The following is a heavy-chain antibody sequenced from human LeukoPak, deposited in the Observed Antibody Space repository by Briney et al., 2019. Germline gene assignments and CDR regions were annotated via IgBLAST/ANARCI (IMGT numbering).Heavy chain of an antibody. D-gene: IGHD1-26*01. CDR2: IYSGGST. Sequence: GGSLRLSCAASGFTVSNDYMSWVRQAPGKGLEWVSVIYSGGSTYYAESVKGRFTISRDNSKNTLYLQMNSLRAEDTAVYWCARDMGSRGDYWGQGTLVTVSS. J-gene: IGHJ4*02. CDR3: ARDMGSRGDY. V-gene: IGHV3-66*01. CDR1: GFTVSNDY.